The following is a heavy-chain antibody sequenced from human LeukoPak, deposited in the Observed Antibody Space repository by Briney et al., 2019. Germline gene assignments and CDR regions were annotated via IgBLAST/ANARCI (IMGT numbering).Heavy chain of an antibody. CDR2: ISYDGSNK. CDR3: ARRGGDSRQYYFDY. Sequence: GGSLRLTCAASGFTFSSYSMHWVRQTPGKGLEWVALISYDGSNKYYADSVKGRFTISRDISKNTLYLQMNSLRGDDTAVYYCARRGGDSRQYYFDYWGQGTLVTVSS. D-gene: IGHD4-17*01. J-gene: IGHJ4*02. V-gene: IGHV3-30*04. CDR1: GFTFSSYS.